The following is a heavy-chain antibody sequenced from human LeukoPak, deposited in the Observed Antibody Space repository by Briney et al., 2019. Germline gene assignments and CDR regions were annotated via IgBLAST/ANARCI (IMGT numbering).Heavy chain of an antibody. J-gene: IGHJ4*02. V-gene: IGHV3-7*03. D-gene: IGHD1-14*01. CDR1: GFNFGNHW. CDR3: VRDGYNQNRFDF. CDR2: IKEDGTLA. Sequence: GGSLRLSCAASGFNFGNHWMDWVRQAPGQGLEWVANIKEDGTLAYYADSVRGRFSISRDNTRNSLFLQMNGLRAEDTAVYFCVRDGYNQNRFDFWGQGTLITVSS.